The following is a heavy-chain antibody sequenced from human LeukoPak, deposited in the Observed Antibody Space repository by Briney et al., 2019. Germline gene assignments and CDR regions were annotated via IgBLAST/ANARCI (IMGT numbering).Heavy chain of an antibody. V-gene: IGHV3-48*03. CDR2: ISSSGSTI. J-gene: IGHJ6*04. D-gene: IGHD3-10*02. Sequence: GGSLRLSCVASGFTFSSYEMNWVRQAPGKGLEWVSYISSSGSTIYYADSVKGRFTISRDNAKNSLYLQMDSLRAEDTAVYYCAELGITMIGGVWGKGTTVTVSS. CDR3: AELGITMIGGV. CDR1: GFTFSSYE.